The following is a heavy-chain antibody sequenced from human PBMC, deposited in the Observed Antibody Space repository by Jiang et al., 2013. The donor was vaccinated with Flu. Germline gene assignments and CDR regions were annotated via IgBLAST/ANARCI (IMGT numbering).Heavy chain of an antibody. Sequence: GSGLVKPSETLSLTCTVSGGSVSSGSYYWSWIRQPPGKGLEWIGYIYYSGSTNYNPSLKSRVTISVDTSKNQFSLKLSSVTAADTAVYYCARVIAVAGSFYGMDVWGQGTTVTV. CDR1: GGSVSSGSYY. D-gene: IGHD6-19*01. CDR2: IYYSGST. V-gene: IGHV4-61*01. J-gene: IGHJ6*02. CDR3: ARVIAVAGSFYGMDV.